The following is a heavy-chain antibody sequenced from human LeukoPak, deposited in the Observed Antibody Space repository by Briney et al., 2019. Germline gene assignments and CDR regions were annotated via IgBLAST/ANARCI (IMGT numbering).Heavy chain of an antibody. J-gene: IGHJ3*02. CDR1: GFTFSSYL. D-gene: IGHD3-22*01. CDR3: ARRRSRGYKDDAFDI. CDR2: IKQDGSDK. V-gene: IGHV3-7*01. Sequence: PGGSLRLSCAASGFTFSSYLMNWVRQAPGKGREWVANIKQDGSDKNYVDSVNGRFTISRDNAKNSLYLQMNSLRAEDTAVYYCARRRSRGYKDDAFDIWGQGTMVTVSS.